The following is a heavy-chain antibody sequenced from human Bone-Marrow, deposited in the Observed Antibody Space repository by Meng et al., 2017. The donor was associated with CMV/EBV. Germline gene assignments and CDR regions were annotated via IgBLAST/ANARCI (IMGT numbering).Heavy chain of an antibody. CDR1: GFTFDDYG. J-gene: IGHJ2*01. D-gene: IGHD3-3*01. CDR3: ARDPTPRFDFWCGYSPSYFDL. V-gene: IGHV3-20*04. Sequence: GGSLSLSCAVSGFTFDDYGMNWVRQAPRKGLEWVSGINWNGGSTSFADSVKGRFTISRDNTKKSLYLQMNSLRAEDTALYYCARDPTPRFDFWCGYSPSYFDLWGRGTRVTGSS. CDR2: INWNGGST.